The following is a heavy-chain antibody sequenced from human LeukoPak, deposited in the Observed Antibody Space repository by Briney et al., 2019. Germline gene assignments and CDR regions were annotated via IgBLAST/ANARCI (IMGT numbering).Heavy chain of an antibody. CDR1: GFTVSSNY. CDR3: ARESLGGSSFDY. Sequence: PGGSLRLSCAASGFTVSSNYMSWVRQAPGKGLEWVSVIYSGCSTYYADSVKGRFTISRDNSKNTLYLQMNSLRAEDTAVYYCARESLGGSSFDYWGQGTLVTVSS. V-gene: IGHV3-66*02. CDR2: IYSGCST. D-gene: IGHD1-26*01. J-gene: IGHJ4*02.